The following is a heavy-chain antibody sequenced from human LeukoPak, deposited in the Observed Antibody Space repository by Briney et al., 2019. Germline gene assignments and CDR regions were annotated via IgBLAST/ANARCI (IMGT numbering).Heavy chain of an antibody. V-gene: IGHV1-2*06. CDR2: INPNSGGT. D-gene: IGHD4-17*01. CDR1: GYTYTGYY. J-gene: IGHJ4*02. Sequence: ASVKVSCKASGYTYTGYYMHWVRQAPGQGLEWMGRINPNSGGTNYAQKFQGRVTMTRDTSISTAYMELSRLRSDDTAVYYCARASRGLRPIDYWGQGTLVTVSS. CDR3: ARASRGLRPIDY.